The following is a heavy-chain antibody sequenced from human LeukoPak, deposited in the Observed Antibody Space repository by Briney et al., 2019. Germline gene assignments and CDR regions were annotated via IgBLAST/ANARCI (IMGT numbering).Heavy chain of an antibody. CDR3: ARHATDYVIFFI. CDR1: GGSISSGSYY. V-gene: IGHV4-61*02. D-gene: IGHD3-9*01. Sequence: PSETLSLTCTVSGGSISSGSYYWSWIRQPAGKGLEWIGRIYTSGTTNYNPSLKSRVTISLDTSKNQFSLKLSSVTAADTAVYYCARHATDYVIFFIWGQGTLVTVSS. J-gene: IGHJ4*02. CDR2: IYTSGTT.